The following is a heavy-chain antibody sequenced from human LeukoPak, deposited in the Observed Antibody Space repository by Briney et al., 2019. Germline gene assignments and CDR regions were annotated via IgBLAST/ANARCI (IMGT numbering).Heavy chain of an antibody. Sequence: GGSLRLSCAASGFTFNSYSMNWVRQAPGKGLEWVSYITTRSATYYTDSVKGRFTISGDNARDSVYLQMNSLRADDTAVYYCARVRGAGLQYYYMDVWGKGTTVTVSS. J-gene: IGHJ6*03. D-gene: IGHD1-26*01. CDR1: GFTFNSYS. CDR2: ITTRSAT. CDR3: ARVRGAGLQYYYMDV. V-gene: IGHV3-48*01.